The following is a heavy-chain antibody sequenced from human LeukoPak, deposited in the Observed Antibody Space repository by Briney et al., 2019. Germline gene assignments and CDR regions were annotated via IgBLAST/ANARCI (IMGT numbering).Heavy chain of an antibody. J-gene: IGHJ4*02. D-gene: IGHD3-16*01. CDR1: GYSFTSYW. CDR3: ARRGGGLDY. Sequence: GESLKISCKGSGYSFTSYWISWVGQMPGKGLDWMGITYPGDSDTCYSPSFQGQVTISADNPLSTAYLERTSLEASDTAMYYCARRGGGLDYWGQGTLVTVSS. V-gene: IGHV5-51*01. CDR2: TYPGDSDT.